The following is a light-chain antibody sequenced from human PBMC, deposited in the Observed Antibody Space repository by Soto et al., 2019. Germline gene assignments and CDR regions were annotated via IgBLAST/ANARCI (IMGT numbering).Light chain of an antibody. CDR2: KAS. CDR1: QSISSW. Sequence: DIQMTQSPSTLSASVGDRVTITCRASQSISSWLAWYQQKPGKAPKLLIYKASSLESGVRSRFSGGGSGTEFTLPISSLQPDELATHYCQEYNPDSWTFGPGTKVEI. J-gene: IGKJ1*01. V-gene: IGKV1-5*03. CDR3: QEYNPDSWT.